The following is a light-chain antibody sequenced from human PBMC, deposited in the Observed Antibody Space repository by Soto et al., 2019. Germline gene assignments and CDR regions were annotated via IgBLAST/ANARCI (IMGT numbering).Light chain of an antibody. V-gene: IGKV3-15*01. CDR1: QSVSSN. Sequence: EIVMTQSPATLSVSPGERATLSCRASQSVSSNLAWYQQKPGQAPRLLIYGASTRATGIPARFSGSGSGTEFTITISSLQSEDFAVYDCQQYNNWPPLTFGPGTKVDIK. J-gene: IGKJ3*01. CDR3: QQYNNWPPLT. CDR2: GAS.